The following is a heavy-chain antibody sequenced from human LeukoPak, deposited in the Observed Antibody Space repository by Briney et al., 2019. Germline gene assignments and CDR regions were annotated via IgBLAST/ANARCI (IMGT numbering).Heavy chain of an antibody. J-gene: IGHJ4*02. Sequence: GASVKVSCKASGGSFTSYPISWVRQAPGQGLEWMGGIIPIFGTANYAQKFQGRVTITADESTSTAYMELSSLRSEDTAVYYCAFQLFSGSLLDFDYRGQGTLVTVSS. V-gene: IGHV1-69*13. D-gene: IGHD1-26*01. CDR1: GGSFTSYP. CDR2: IIPIFGTA. CDR3: AFQLFSGSLLDFDY.